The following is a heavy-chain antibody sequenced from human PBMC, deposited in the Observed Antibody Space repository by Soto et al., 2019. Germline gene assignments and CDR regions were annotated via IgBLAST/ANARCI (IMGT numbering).Heavy chain of an antibody. J-gene: IGHJ4*02. D-gene: IGHD2-8*01. V-gene: IGHV2-5*02. Sequence: QITLKESGPTLVKPTQTLTLTCTFSVLSLSTSGVGVGWIRQPPGKALEWLALIYWDDDKRYTPSLRRRLTITKDTYKSQLVLTMTNMDPVDTATYYCERSQGYCTNGVCYFDYWGQGTLVTVSS. CDR3: ERSQGYCTNGVCYFDY. CDR2: IYWDDDK. CDR1: VLSLSTSGVG.